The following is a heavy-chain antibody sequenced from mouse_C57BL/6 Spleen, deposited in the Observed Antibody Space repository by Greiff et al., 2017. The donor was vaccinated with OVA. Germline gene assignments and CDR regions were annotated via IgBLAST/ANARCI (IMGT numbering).Heavy chain of an antibody. CDR2: INPSTGGT. Sequence: EVQLQQSGPELVKPGASVKISCKASGYSFTGYYMNWVKQSPEKSLEWIGEINPSTGGTTYNQKFKAKATLTVDNSSSTAYMQLKSLTSEDSAVYYCASGRSGYDYWGQGTTLTVSS. CDR3: ASGRSGYDY. V-gene: IGHV1-42*01. J-gene: IGHJ2*01. D-gene: IGHD3-2*02. CDR1: GYSFTGYY.